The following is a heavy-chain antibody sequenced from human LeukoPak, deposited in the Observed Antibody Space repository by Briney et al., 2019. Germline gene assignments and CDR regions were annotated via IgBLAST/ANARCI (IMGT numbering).Heavy chain of an antibody. CDR3: ARGTKLPRTFDY. Sequence: ASVKDSCKASGYTFTSYGISWVRQAPGQGREGMGWISAYNGNTNYAQKLQGRVTMTTDTSTSTAYMELRSLRSDDTAVYYCARGTKLPRTFDYWGQGTLVTVSS. J-gene: IGHJ4*02. CDR2: ISAYNGNT. CDR1: GYTFTSYG. V-gene: IGHV1-18*04. D-gene: IGHD2-15*01.